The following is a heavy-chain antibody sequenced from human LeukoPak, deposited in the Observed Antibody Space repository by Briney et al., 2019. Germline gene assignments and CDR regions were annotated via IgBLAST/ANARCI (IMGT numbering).Heavy chain of an antibody. CDR2: ISYDGTNK. Sequence: GRSLRLSCAASGFTFSSYTVHWVRQAPGKGPEWVAVISYDGTNKYYADSVKGRFTISRDNSKNTLYLQMNSLRAEDTAVYYCAKDGYYYDSSGYKGAYYFDYWGQGTLVTVSS. CDR3: AKDGYYYDSSGYKGAYYFDY. CDR1: GFTFSSYT. J-gene: IGHJ4*02. D-gene: IGHD3-22*01. V-gene: IGHV3-30-3*01.